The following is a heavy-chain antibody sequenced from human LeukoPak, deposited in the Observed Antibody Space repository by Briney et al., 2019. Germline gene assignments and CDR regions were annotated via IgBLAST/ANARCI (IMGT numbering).Heavy chain of an antibody. V-gene: IGHV3-7*01. Sequence: GGSLRLSCAASGFTFSSSWMSWVRQAPGKGLEWVANIKPDGSEKYYVDSVKGRFAISRDNAKNSLYLQMNSLRAEDTAVYYCARDKFGGTDYWGQGTLVTVSS. CDR2: IKPDGSEK. CDR1: GFTFSSSW. D-gene: IGHD3-16*01. CDR3: ARDKFGGTDY. J-gene: IGHJ4*02.